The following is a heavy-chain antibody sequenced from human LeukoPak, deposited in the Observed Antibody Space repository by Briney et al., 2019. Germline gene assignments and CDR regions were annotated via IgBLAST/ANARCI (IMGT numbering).Heavy chain of an antibody. CDR2: IYYSGST. J-gene: IGHJ4*02. Sequence: PSETLSLTCTVSGGSISSSSYYWGWIRQPPGKGLEWIGSIYYSGSTYYNPSLKSRVTISVDTSKNQFSLKLSSVTAADTAVYYCARLCGDGYMDYRGQGTLVTVSS. D-gene: IGHD5-24*01. CDR1: GGSISSSSYY. V-gene: IGHV4-39*01. CDR3: ARLCGDGYMDY.